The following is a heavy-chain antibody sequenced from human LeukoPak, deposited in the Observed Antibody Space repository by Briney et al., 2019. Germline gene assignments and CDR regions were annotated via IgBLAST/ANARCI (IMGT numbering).Heavy chain of an antibody. Sequence: SQTLSLTCAISGDSVSADSATWNWIRQSPSRGLEWLGRTYYRSNRSKWSSDYALSVQSRIIISPDTSKNEFSLHLNSVTPEDTAVYYCTRANYRAFDIWGQGTMVTVSS. CDR2: TYYRSNRSKWSS. CDR3: TRANYRAFDI. J-gene: IGHJ3*02. CDR1: GDSVSADSAT. D-gene: IGHD5-24*01. V-gene: IGHV6-1*01.